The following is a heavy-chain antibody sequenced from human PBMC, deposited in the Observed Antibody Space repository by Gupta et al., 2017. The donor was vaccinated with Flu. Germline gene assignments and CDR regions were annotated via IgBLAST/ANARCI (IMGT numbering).Heavy chain of an antibody. D-gene: IGHD5-18*01. CDR3: ARESLGYGYGLLGH. CDR1: GYSFTRYA. V-gene: IGHV1-3*01. Sequence: QVHLVQSGAEVKKPGASVKISCKASGYSFTRYAMHWVRQAPGQRLELMGWINVGKDNTKLARKVQGRIALTRDTSASTDNMELNNFRYEDTAIYYWARESLGYGYGLLGHWGQGALVHVSS. CDR2: INVGKDNT. J-gene: IGHJ5*02.